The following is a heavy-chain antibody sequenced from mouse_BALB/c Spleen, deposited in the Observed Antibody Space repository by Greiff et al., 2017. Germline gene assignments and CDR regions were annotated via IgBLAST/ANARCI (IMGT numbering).Heavy chain of an antibody. Sequence: QVQLQQPGAELVMPGASVKMSCKASGYTFTDYWMHWVKQRPGQGLEWIGAIDTSDSYTSYNQKFKGKATLTVDESSSTAYMQLSSLTSEDSAVYYWARRGPRYAMDYWGQGTSVTVSS. CDR1: GYTFTDYW. J-gene: IGHJ4*01. CDR3: ARRGPRYAMDY. D-gene: IGHD2-10*02. V-gene: IGHV1-69*01. CDR2: IDTSDSYT.